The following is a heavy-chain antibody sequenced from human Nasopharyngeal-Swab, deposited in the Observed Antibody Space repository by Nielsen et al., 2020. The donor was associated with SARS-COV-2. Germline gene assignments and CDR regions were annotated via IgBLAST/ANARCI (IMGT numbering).Heavy chain of an antibody. J-gene: IGHJ6*02. CDR3: ARDVVVVPAANQFYYYGMDV. D-gene: IGHD2-2*01. Sequence: GESLKISCAASGFTFSYYYMSWIRQAPGKGLEWVSYISSSGSTIYYADSVKGRFTISRDNAKNSLYLQMNSLRAEDTAVYYCARDVVVVPAANQFYYYGMDVWGQGTTVTVSS. CDR2: ISSSGSTI. CDR1: GFTFSYYY. V-gene: IGHV3-11*01.